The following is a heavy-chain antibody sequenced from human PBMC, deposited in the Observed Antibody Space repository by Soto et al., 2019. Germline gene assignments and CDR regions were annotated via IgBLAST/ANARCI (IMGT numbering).Heavy chain of an antibody. D-gene: IGHD2-2*01. CDR3: ASSSNIVVVPAATPDV. V-gene: IGHV3-21*01. CDR2: ISSSSSYI. Sequence: GGSLRLSCAASGFTFSSYSMNWVRQAPGKGLEYVSSISSSSSYIYYANSVKGRFTISRDNSKNSLYLQMSSLRAEDMAVYYCASSSNIVVVPAATPDVWGKGTTVTVSS. CDR1: GFTFSSYS. J-gene: IGHJ6*04.